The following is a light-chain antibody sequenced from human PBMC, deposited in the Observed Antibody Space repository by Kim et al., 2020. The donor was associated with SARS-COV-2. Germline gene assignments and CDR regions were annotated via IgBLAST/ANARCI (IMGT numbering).Light chain of an antibody. J-gene: IGKJ2*01. CDR3: QQYDSYPYT. V-gene: IGKV1-16*01. CDR2: LAS. Sequence: DIQMTQSPSSLSASVGDRVTITCRASQDVRNYLAWFQQKPGKAPKSLIYLASNLQSGVPSRFSGIGSGTDFTLTISSLQPEDFATYYCQQYDSYPYTFGQGTELEI. CDR1: QDVRNY.